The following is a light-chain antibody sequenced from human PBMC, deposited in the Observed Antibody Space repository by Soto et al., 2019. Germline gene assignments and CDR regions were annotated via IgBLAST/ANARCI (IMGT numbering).Light chain of an antibody. V-gene: IGKV1-5*03. Sequence: DIQMTQSPSTLSASVVDRVTITCRASQSISSWLAWYQQKPGKAPNLLIYKASRLESGVPSRFSGSGSGTEFTLTISSLQPDDFATYYCQQYHSYSYTFGQGTRLEI. CDR1: QSISSW. CDR2: KAS. J-gene: IGKJ5*01. CDR3: QQYHSYSYT.